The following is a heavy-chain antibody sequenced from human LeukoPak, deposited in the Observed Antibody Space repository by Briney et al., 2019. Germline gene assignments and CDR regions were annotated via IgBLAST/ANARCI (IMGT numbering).Heavy chain of an antibody. CDR3: ARDLWDATGY. D-gene: IGHD3-3*01. CDR2: IYSGDST. Sequence: GGSLRLSCAVSGVSTNYMSWVRQAPGKGLEWVSVIYSGDSTYYADSVKGRFTISRAISKNTLYLQMNSLRPEDTAVYHCARDLWDATGYWGQVTLVTVSS. J-gene: IGHJ4*02. V-gene: IGHV3-66*02. CDR1: GVSTNY.